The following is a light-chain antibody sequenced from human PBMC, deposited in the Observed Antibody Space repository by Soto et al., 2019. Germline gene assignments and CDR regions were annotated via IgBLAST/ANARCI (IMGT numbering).Light chain of an antibody. CDR2: AAS. Sequence: IQLTQSPASLSASVGDRVTITCRASQGISRYLAWYQQKPGKAPKLLVYAASTLQSGVPSRFSGSGSGTEYTLTISSLQPDDFATYYCQHYNSYSEAFGQGTKVDI. CDR1: QGISRY. CDR3: QHYNSYSEA. J-gene: IGKJ1*01. V-gene: IGKV1-9*01.